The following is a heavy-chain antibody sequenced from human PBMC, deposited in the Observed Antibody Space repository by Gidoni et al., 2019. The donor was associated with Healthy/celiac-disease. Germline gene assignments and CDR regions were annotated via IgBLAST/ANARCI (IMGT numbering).Heavy chain of an antibody. CDR3: ARTGGDYYDSSGYYYAYFQH. CDR2: IYWDDDK. Sequence: QITLKESGPTLVKPTQTLTLTCTFSGFSLSTSGVGVGWIRQPPGKALEWLALIYWDDDKRYSPSLKSRLTITKDTSKNQVVLTMTNMDPVDTATYYCARTGGDYYDSSGYYYAYFQHWGQGTLVTVSS. CDR1: GFSLSTSGVG. V-gene: IGHV2-5*02. J-gene: IGHJ1*01. D-gene: IGHD3-22*01.